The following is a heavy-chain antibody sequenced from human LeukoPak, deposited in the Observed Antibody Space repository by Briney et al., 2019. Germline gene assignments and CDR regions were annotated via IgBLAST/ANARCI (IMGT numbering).Heavy chain of an antibody. CDR3: ARAGWYTQRYYFDY. D-gene: IGHD6-19*01. CDR2: ISSSVSSM. V-gene: IGHV3-21*01. J-gene: IGHJ4*02. CDR1: GFTFSSYN. Sequence: PGGSLRLSCAASGFTFSSYNMNWVRQAPGKGLEWVSSISSSVSSMFYADSVRGRFTISRDNAKNSLYLQMNSLRAEDTAVYYCARAGWYTQRYYFDYWGQGTLVTVSS.